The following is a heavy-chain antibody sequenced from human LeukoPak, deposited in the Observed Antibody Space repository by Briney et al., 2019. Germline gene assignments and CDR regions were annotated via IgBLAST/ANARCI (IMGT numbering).Heavy chain of an antibody. CDR2: IIPILGIA. V-gene: IGHV1-69*04. CDR1: GGTFSSYA. J-gene: IGHJ5*02. Sequence: SVKVSCKASGGTFSSYAISWVRQAPGQGLEWMGRIIPILGIANYAQKFQGRVTITADKSTSTAYMELSSLRSEVTAVYYCASFYNWNYARFDPWGQGTLVTVSS. D-gene: IGHD1-7*01. CDR3: ASFYNWNYARFDP.